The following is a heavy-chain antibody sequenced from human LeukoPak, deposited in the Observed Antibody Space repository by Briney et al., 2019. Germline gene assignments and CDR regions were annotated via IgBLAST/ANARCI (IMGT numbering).Heavy chain of an antibody. CDR2: FDPEDGET. D-gene: IGHD3-10*01. J-gene: IGHJ4*02. CDR1: GYTLTELS. Sequence: ASVKVSCKVSGYTLTELSMHWVRQAPGKGLEWMGGFDPEDGETIYAQKFQGRVTMTEDTSTDTAYMELSSLRSEDSAVYYCATDLEGTMVRGVIIDYWGQGTLVTVSS. CDR3: ATDLEGTMVRGVIIDY. V-gene: IGHV1-24*01.